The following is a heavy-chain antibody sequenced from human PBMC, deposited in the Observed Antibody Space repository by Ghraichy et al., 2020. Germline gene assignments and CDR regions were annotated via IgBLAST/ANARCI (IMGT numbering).Heavy chain of an antibody. D-gene: IGHD3-22*01. CDR3: TTMRYDRSGKPDF. CDR2: IKDKIDGGTT. Sequence: GGSLRLSCAASGFTFRNAWMTWVRQAPGKGLEWVGRIKDKIDGGTTDYAAPVRGRFTISRDDSKDMLYLQMNSLKKEDTAVYYCTTMRYDRSGKPDFWGQLTLVSVSS. J-gene: IGHJ4*02. V-gene: IGHV3-15*01. CDR1: GFTFRNAW.